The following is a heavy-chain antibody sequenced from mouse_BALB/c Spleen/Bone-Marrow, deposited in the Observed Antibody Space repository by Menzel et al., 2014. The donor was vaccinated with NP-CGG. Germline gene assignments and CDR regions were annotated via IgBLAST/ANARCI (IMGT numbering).Heavy chain of an antibody. CDR3: ARAPGYDLYYAMDY. CDR2: IWGDGNT. D-gene: IGHD1-2*01. J-gene: IGHJ4*01. V-gene: IGHV2-6-7*01. Sequence: VKLVESGPGLVAPSQSLSIPCTVSGFSLTGYGINWVRQPPGKGLEWLGMIWGDGNTDYNSALKSRLSISKDNSKSQVSLKMNSLQTDDTARYYCARAPGYDLYYAMDYWGQGTSVTVSS. CDR1: GFSLTGYG.